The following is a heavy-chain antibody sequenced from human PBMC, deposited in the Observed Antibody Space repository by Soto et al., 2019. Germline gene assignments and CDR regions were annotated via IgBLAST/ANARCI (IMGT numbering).Heavy chain of an antibody. CDR2: ISAYNGNT. J-gene: IGHJ5*02. V-gene: IGHV1-18*04. D-gene: IGHD6-13*01. CDR1: GYTFTMYA. Sequence: ASVKVSCKASGYTFTMYAISWVRQAPGQGLEWMGWISAYNGNTNYAQKFQGRVTMTTDTSTSTAYMEVRSLRSDDTAMYYCARSPAATRTSWFAPWGQGTLVTSPQ. CDR3: ARSPAATRTSWFAP.